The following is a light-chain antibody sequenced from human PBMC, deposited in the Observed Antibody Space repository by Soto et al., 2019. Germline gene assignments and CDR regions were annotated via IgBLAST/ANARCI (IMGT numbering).Light chain of an antibody. CDR1: QSISSY. CDR2: AAS. Sequence: DIQMTQSPSSLSASVGDRVTITCRASQSISSYLNWYQQKPGKAPKLLIYAASSLQSGVPSRFSGSGSGTEFTLTISSLQPEDFATYYCQQSYSPYTFGQGTKLEIK. V-gene: IGKV1-39*01. J-gene: IGKJ2*01. CDR3: QQSYSPYT.